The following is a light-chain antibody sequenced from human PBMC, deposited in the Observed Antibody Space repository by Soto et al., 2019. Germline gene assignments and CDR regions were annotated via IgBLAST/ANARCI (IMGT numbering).Light chain of an antibody. CDR1: QSVNSN. Sequence: EIVMTQSPATLSVSPGETATLSCRASQSVNSNLAWYQQKPGQAPRLLISEASTRAAGLPARFSGSGSGTEFTLTISSLQSEVFAVYFGQQSNNWAETFGQWNKVYI. J-gene: IGKJ1*01. CDR3: QQSNNWAET. V-gene: IGKV3-15*01. CDR2: EAS.